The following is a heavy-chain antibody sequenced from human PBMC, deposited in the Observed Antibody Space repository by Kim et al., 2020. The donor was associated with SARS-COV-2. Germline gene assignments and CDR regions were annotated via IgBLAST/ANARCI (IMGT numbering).Heavy chain of an antibody. J-gene: IGHJ4*02. V-gene: IGHV3-48*02. CDR3: AREFDESSGYRGLNY. CDR1: GFTFSSYS. CDR2: ISSSSSTI. Sequence: GGSLRLSCAASGFTFSSYSMNWVRQAPGKGLEWVSYISSSSSTIYYADSVKGRFTISRDNAKNSLYLQMNSLRDEDTAVYYCAREFDESSGYRGLNYWGQGTLVTVSS. D-gene: IGHD3-22*01.